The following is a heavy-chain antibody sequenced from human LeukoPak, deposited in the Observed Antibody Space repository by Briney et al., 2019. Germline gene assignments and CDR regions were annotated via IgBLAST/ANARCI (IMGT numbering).Heavy chain of an antibody. V-gene: IGHV4-4*07. CDR3: ARSRATYGDYGLFDH. J-gene: IGHJ4*02. CDR1: GGSISSYY. CDR2: IYTSGST. D-gene: IGHD4-17*01. Sequence: SETLSFTCSVSGGSISSYYWSWIRQPAGKGLEWIGRIYTSGSTNYNPSLKSRVTMSVDTSKNQFSLKLSSVTAADTAVYYCARSRATYGDYGLFDHWGQGTLVTVSS.